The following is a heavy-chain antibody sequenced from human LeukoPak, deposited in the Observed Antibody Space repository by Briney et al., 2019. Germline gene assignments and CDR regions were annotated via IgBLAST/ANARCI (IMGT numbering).Heavy chain of an antibody. CDR2: IHTDGAT. CDR3: ASPRYGDFDGMDV. CDR1: GFTVISTY. J-gene: IGHJ6*02. D-gene: IGHD4-17*01. Sequence: GGCLRLSCAASGFTVISTYMSWVRQAPGKGLEWVSVIHTDGATYYADSVKGRFTISRHSSKNLLYLQMSSLRPEDTAVYYCASPRYGDFDGMDVWGQGTTVTVSS. V-gene: IGHV3-53*04.